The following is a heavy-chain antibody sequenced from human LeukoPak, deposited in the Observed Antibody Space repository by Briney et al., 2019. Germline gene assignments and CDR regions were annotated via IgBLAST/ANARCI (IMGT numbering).Heavy chain of an antibody. V-gene: IGHV3-48*02. CDR1: GFSFSTYS. CDR2: ISSSGSTI. Sequence: GGSLRLSCAATGFSFSTYSIIWVRQAPGQGLEWVSYISSSGSTIYYTDSVRGRFTVSRDNAKNSLYLQMNSLRDEDTAVYYCARGGNSPDYWGQGTLVTVSS. D-gene: IGHD2/OR15-2a*01. J-gene: IGHJ4*02. CDR3: ARGGNSPDY.